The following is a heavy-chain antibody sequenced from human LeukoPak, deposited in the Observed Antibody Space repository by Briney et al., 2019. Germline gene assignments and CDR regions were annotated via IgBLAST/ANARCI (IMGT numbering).Heavy chain of an antibody. V-gene: IGHV1-3*01. CDR3: ARFDYYDSSGYGY. CDR2: INAGNGNT. J-gene: IGHJ4*02. CDR1: GYTFTSYA. Sequence: ASVKVSCKASGYTFTSYAMHWVRQAPGQRLEWMGWINAGNGNTKHSQKFQGRVTITRDTSASTAYMELSSLRSEDTAVYYCARFDYYDSSGYGYWGQGTLVTVSS. D-gene: IGHD3-22*01.